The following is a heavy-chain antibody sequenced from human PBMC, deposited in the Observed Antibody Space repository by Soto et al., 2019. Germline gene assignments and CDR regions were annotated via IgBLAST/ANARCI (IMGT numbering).Heavy chain of an antibody. V-gene: IGHV4-31*03. Sequence: SXTLSLTFTVSGGSISTGGNYWSWIRQHPGKGLEWIGYIYYSGSTYYNPSPKSRVTISVDTSKNQFSLKLTSVTAADTAVYYCARDSTVTTTLLDVWGQGTTVTVSS. CDR3: ARDSTVTTTLLDV. D-gene: IGHD4-17*01. J-gene: IGHJ6*02. CDR2: IYYSGST. CDR1: GGSISTGGNY.